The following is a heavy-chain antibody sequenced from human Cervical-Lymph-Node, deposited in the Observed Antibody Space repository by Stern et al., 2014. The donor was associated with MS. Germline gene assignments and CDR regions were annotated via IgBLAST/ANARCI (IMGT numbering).Heavy chain of an antibody. D-gene: IGHD3-10*01. J-gene: IGHJ4*02. CDR3: ACRRRGPIGY. CDR1: GGSFSGYY. Sequence: QVQLQQWGAGLLKPSETLSLTCAVYGGSFSGYYWSWIRQPPGKGLEWIGEINHSGSPNYNPSLKSRVTIPVDTSKNQFSLKLSSGTAADTAVYYCACRRRGPIGYWGQGTLVTVSS. CDR2: INHSGSP. V-gene: IGHV4-34*01.